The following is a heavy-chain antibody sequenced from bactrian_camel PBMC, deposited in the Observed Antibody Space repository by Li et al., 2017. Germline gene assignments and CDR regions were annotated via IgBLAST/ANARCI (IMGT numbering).Heavy chain of an antibody. CDR1: GYTYSTAC. Sequence: HVQLVESGGGSVQAGGSLRLSCSVSGYTYSTACMGWFRQAPGKEREGVAVLDSDGSTSYTDSVKGRFTISGDNAKNTVYLQMNSLKSEGTALYYCATAWPRLWVGYFSYWGQGTQVTVS. CDR2: LDSDGST. J-gene: IGHJ4*01. V-gene: IGHV3S53*01. CDR3: ATAWPRLWVGYFSY. D-gene: IGHD5*01.